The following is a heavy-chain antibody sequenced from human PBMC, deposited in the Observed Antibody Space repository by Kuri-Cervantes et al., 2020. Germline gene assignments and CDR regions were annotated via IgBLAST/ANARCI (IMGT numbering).Heavy chain of an antibody. CDR2: ISTYNGNT. J-gene: IGHJ4*02. CDR3: ASGEYYFDY. Sequence: ASVKVSCKASGYTFTYRYLHWVRQAPGQGLEWMGWISTYNGNTNYAQKLQGRVTMTTDTSTSTAYMELRSLRSDDTAVYYCASGEYYFDYWGQGTLVTVSS. V-gene: IGHV1-18*04. D-gene: IGHD2/OR15-2a*01. CDR1: GYTFTYRY.